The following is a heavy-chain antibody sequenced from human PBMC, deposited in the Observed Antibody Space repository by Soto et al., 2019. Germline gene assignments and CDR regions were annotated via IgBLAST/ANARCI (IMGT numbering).Heavy chain of an antibody. D-gene: IGHD3-16*01. CDR3: ARALEGGQYYDYVWGSYLTHYGMDV. CDR2: INAGNGNT. Sequence: QVQLVQSGAEVKKPGASVKVSCKASGYTFTSYAMHWVRQAPGQRLEWMGWINAGNGNTKYSQKFQGRVTITRDTSAHTGYLELSSLRSEATAGYYCARALEGGQYYDYVWGSYLTHYGMDVWGQGTTVTVSS. V-gene: IGHV1-3*01. J-gene: IGHJ6*02. CDR1: GYTFTSYA.